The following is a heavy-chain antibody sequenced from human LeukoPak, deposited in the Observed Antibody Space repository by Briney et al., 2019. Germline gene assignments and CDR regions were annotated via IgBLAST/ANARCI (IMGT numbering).Heavy chain of an antibody. CDR2: INSYGAYT. CDR3: AKSLRGHSYD. Sequence: GGTLRLSCAASGFTFSSYDMSWVRQAPGKGLEWVSTINSYGAYTYYADSVRGRFTISRDNSKDTLYLQMNSLRAEDTAVYYCAKSLRGHSYDWGQGTLVTVSS. V-gene: IGHV3-23*01. J-gene: IGHJ4*02. CDR1: GFTFSSYD. D-gene: IGHD5-18*01.